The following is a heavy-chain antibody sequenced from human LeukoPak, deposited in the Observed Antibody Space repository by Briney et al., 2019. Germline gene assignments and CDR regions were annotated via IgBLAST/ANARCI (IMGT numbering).Heavy chain of an antibody. D-gene: IGHD3-3*01. Sequence: AAVKVSCMASRYTFTSYDINQVRPATGQGGEWMGWVNPNSGNTGYAQKFQGRVTITRNTSIRTAYMELSSMRSEDTGVYYCARGERGTIFGVVPSYYYSYMDVWGKGTTVTVSS. J-gene: IGHJ6*03. CDR2: VNPNSGNT. CDR3: ARGERGTIFGVVPSYYYSYMDV. V-gene: IGHV1-8*03. CDR1: RYTFTSYD.